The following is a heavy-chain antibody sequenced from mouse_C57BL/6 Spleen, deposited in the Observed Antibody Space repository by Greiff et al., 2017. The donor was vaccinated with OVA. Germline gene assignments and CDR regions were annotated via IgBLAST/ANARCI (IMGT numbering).Heavy chain of an antibody. CDR2: INPNNGGT. D-gene: IGHD1-1*01. CDR1: GYTFTDYY. Sequence: EVQLQQFGPELVKPGASVKISCKASGYTFTDYYMNWVKQSHGKSLEWIGDINPNNGGTSHNQKFKGKATLTVDKSSSTAYMELRSLTSEDSAVYYSARWVTTVVATWYFDVWGTGTTVTVSS. J-gene: IGHJ1*03. CDR3: ARWVTTVVATWYFDV. V-gene: IGHV1-26*01.